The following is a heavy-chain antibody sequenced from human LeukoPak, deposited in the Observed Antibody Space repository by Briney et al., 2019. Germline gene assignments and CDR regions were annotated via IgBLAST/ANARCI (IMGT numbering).Heavy chain of an antibody. V-gene: IGHV4-59*08. CDR2: IFDSGNT. CDR1: GGSVSYYY. D-gene: IGHD5-18*01. J-gene: IGHJ3*01. Sequence: SETLSLTCTVSGGSVSYYYWTWIRQPPGKGLEWIGYIFDSGNTNYNPPLKSRVSISMDTSKNQFSLKLSSVTAADTAVYYCARTTIYSYGWAEACDVWGQGTMVTVSS. CDR3: ARTTIYSYGWAEACDV.